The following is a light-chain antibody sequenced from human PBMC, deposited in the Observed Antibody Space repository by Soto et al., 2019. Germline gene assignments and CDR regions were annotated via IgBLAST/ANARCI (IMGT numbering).Light chain of an antibody. Sequence: QSALTQPASVSGSPGQSITISCTGTSSDVGGYNYVSWYQQHPGKAPKLMIYEVSNRPSGVSNRFSGSKSGNTASLTISGLQAEDEADYYCSSYRSSNTKVFGTGTKVTVL. V-gene: IGLV2-14*01. CDR2: EVS. J-gene: IGLJ1*01. CDR3: SSYRSSNTKV. CDR1: SSDVGGYNY.